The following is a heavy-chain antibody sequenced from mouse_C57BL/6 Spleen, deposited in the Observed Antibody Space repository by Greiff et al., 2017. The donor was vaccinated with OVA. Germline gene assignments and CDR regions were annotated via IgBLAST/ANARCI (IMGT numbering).Heavy chain of an antibody. J-gene: IGHJ3*01. Sequence: VQLQQSGAELVMPGASVKLSCKASGYTFTSYWMHWVKQRPGQGLEWIGEIDPSDSYTNYNQKFKGKSTLTVDKSSSTAYMQLSSLTSEDSAVYYCARFGSPFAYWGQGTLVTVSA. CDR1: GYTFTSYW. V-gene: IGHV1-69*01. CDR3: ARFGSPFAY. D-gene: IGHD1-1*01. CDR2: IDPSDSYT.